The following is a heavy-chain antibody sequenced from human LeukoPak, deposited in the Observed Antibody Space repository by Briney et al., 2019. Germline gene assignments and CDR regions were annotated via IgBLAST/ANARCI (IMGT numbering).Heavy chain of an antibody. J-gene: IGHJ5*02. CDR1: GFTVSSNY. CDR2: IYSGGST. Sequence: GGSLRLSCAASGFTVSSNYMSWVRQAPGKGLEWVPVIYSGGSTYYADSVKGRFTISRDNSKNTLYLQMNSLRAEDTAVYYCARDYYDSSGPNWFDPWGQGTLVTVSS. D-gene: IGHD3-22*01. CDR3: ARDYYDSSGPNWFDP. V-gene: IGHV3-53*01.